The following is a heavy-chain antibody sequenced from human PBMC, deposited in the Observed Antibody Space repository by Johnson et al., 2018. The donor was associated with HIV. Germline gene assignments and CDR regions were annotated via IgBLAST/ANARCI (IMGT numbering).Heavy chain of an antibody. Sequence: QVQLVESGGGVVQPGRSLRLSCAASGFTLSSYPMHWVRQAPGKGLEWVAVISYDGSNKYYADSVKGRFTISRDNSKNTLYLQMNSLRAEDTAVYYCARARMTTVTNDAFDIWGQGTMVTVSS. V-gene: IGHV3-30-3*01. D-gene: IGHD4-17*01. CDR1: GFTLSSYP. CDR2: ISYDGSNK. CDR3: ARARMTTVTNDAFDI. J-gene: IGHJ3*02.